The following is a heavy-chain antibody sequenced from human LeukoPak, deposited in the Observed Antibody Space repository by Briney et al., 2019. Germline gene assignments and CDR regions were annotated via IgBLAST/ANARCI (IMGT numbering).Heavy chain of an antibody. CDR2: MNPNSGNT. CDR3: ARVPSYCSSTSCRRYYFDY. Sequence: ASVKVSCKASGYTFTSYDINWVRQATGQGLEWMGWMNPNSGNTGYAQKFQGRVTITRNTSISTAYVELSSLRSEDTAVYYCARVPSYCSSTSCRRYYFDYWGQGTLVTVSS. V-gene: IGHV1-8*03. D-gene: IGHD2-2*01. CDR1: GYTFTSYD. J-gene: IGHJ4*02.